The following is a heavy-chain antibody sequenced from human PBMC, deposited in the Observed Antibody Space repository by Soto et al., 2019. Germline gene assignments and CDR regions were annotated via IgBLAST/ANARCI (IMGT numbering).Heavy chain of an antibody. CDR1: GSTFSDYY. CDR2: ISSSGSTI. Sequence: GGALRLSCAASGSTFSDYYMSWIRQAPGKGLEWVSYISSSGSTIYYADSVKGRFTISRDNAKNSLYLQMNSLRAEDTAVYYCASTPGPRAPREYYYYYGMDVWGQGTTVTVSS. V-gene: IGHV3-11*01. J-gene: IGHJ6*02. CDR3: ASTPGPRAPREYYYYYGMDV.